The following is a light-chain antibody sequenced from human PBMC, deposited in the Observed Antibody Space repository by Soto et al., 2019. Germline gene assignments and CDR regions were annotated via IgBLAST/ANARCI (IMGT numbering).Light chain of an antibody. Sequence: QSALTQPPSSSGSPGPSGTISCTGASSDIGSYNFVAWSQQHPDKAPKLLIYDVTQWPSGFPDRFSGSKSGNTASLNVSGLLAEDEADYYCHSYAGSNFPVVFGGEHKRTVL. CDR2: DVT. J-gene: IGLJ2*01. V-gene: IGLV2-8*01. CDR1: SSDIGSYNF. CDR3: HSYAGSNFPVV.